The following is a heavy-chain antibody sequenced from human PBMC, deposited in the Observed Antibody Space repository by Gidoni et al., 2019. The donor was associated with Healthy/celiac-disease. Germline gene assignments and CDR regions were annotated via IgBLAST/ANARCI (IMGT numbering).Heavy chain of an antibody. Sequence: QLQLQESGPGLVKPSEPLSLTCTVSGGSISSSSYYWGWIRQPPGEGLELIGSICYSGSTYYNPSLKSRITISVDTSKNQFSLKLSSVTAADTAVYYCAGGYSYGYLVYWGQGTLVTVSS. V-gene: IGHV4-39*01. J-gene: IGHJ4*02. CDR2: ICYSGST. CDR3: AGGYSYGYLVY. CDR1: GGSISSSSYY. D-gene: IGHD5-18*01.